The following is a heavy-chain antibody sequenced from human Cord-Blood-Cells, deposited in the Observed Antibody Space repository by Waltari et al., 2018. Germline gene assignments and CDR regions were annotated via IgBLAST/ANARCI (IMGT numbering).Heavy chain of an antibody. Sequence: QVQLQESGPGLVKPSQTLSLTCTVSGGSISSGGYYWSWIRQHPGKGLEWIGYIYYSGSTDYNPSLKSRVTRSGDTSKNQVSLKLSSVTAADTAGYYCAIQLINDAFDIWGQGTMVTVSS. J-gene: IGHJ3*02. CDR2: IYYSGST. CDR1: GGSISSGGYY. CDR3: AIQLINDAFDI. V-gene: IGHV4-31*03. D-gene: IGHD1-1*01.